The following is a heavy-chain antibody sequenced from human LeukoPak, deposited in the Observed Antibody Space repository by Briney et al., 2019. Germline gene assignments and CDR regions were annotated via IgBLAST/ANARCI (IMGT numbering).Heavy chain of an antibody. CDR1: GFTYSGYW. CDR2: INQEGTKR. CDR3: ARDGDYDYIWGSYRFED. D-gene: IGHD3-16*02. J-gene: IGHJ4*02. V-gene: IGHV3-7*03. Sequence: GGSLRLSCAASGFTYSGYWMNWVRHAPGKGLEWVANINQEGTKRNYLDSVRGRFTISRDNAENSVYLQMNRLRAEDTAVYYCARDGDYDYIWGSYRFEDWGQGILVTVSS.